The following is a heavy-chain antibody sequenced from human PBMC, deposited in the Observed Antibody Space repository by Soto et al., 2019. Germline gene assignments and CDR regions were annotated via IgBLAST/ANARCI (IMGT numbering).Heavy chain of an antibody. J-gene: IGHJ5*02. CDR3: ARGFAYSSNWFDL. Sequence: SVKVSCKASGGSFGSYAINWVRQAPGRRLEWMGGIIPVYGTVNDAQKFQGRVTITADKSTTTVYMELSNLRSEDTALYYCARGFAYSSNWFDLWGQGTLVTVSS. CDR2: IIPVYGTV. V-gene: IGHV1-69*06. D-gene: IGHD4-4*01. CDR1: GGSFGSYA.